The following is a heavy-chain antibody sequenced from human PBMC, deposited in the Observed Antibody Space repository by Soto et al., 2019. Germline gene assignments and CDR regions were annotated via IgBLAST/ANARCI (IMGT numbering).Heavy chain of an antibody. D-gene: IGHD4-4*01. Sequence: PGGSLRLSSAASGFTFRSYGMHRVRQAPGKGLEWVAVIWYDGSNKYYADSVKGRFTISRDNSKNTLYLQMNSLRAEDTAVYYCARAKQGNAYYYYYGMDVWGQGTTVTVSS. J-gene: IGHJ6*02. V-gene: IGHV3-33*01. CDR1: GFTFRSYG. CDR2: IWYDGSNK. CDR3: ARAKQGNAYYYYYGMDV.